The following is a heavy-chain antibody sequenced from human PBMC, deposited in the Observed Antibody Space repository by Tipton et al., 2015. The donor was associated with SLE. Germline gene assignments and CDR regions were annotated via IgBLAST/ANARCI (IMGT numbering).Heavy chain of an antibody. J-gene: IGHJ4*02. V-gene: IGHV3-30*02. CDR3: AKDLQRGYSSSQGHFDH. Sequence: SLRLSCAASGFTFSTYGMHWVRQAPGKGLEWVGFIRHTGDNEYYRDTVKGRFTFSRDNYKNILYLQMNSLRIEDTAVYYCAKDLQRGYSSSQGHFDHWGQGTLVTVSS. CDR1: GFTFSTYG. D-gene: IGHD6-13*01. CDR2: IRHTGDNE.